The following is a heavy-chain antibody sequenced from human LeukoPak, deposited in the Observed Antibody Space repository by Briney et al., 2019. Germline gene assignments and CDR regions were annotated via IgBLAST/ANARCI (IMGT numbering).Heavy chain of an antibody. CDR3: ARLAAGSDYFDY. D-gene: IGHD6-13*01. J-gene: IGHJ4*02. CDR1: GFPFSRYW. CDR2: IKQDGSEK. Sequence: GGSLRLSCAATGFPFSRYWMSWVRQAPGKGVEWVANIKQDGSEKHYVDFVKGRLTFSRDNAKSSLYQQVYGLRAEDMAGYYCARLAAGSDYFDYWGQGGLVTVSS. V-gene: IGHV3-7*04.